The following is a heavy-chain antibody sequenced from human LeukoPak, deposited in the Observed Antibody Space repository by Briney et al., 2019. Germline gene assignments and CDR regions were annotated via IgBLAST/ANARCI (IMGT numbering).Heavy chain of an antibody. V-gene: IGHV4-34*01. Sequence: PSETLSLTCAVYGGSFSGYYWSWIRQPPGKGLEWIGEINHSGSTNYNPSLKSRVTISVDTSKNQFSLKLSSVTAADTAVYYYARGGSRWLQFRYFDYWGQGTLVTVSS. CDR1: GGSFSGYY. D-gene: IGHD5-24*01. J-gene: IGHJ4*02. CDR3: ARGGSRWLQFRYFDY. CDR2: INHSGST.